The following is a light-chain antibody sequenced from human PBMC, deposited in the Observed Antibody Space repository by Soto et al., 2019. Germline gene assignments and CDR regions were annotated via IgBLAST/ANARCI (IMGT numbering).Light chain of an antibody. J-gene: IGKJ5*01. CDR3: QQYGSSPIT. Sequence: EIVLTQSPGTLSLSPGERATLSCRASQSITNNYLAWYQQKPGQAPRLLIYGASSRVTGIADRFSGSGSGTDFTLTISGLEPEDFAVYYCQQYGSSPITFGQGTRLDIK. CDR2: GAS. CDR1: QSITNNY. V-gene: IGKV3-20*01.